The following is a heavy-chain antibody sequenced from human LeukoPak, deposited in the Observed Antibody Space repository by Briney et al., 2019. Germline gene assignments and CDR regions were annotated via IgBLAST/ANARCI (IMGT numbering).Heavy chain of an antibody. J-gene: IGHJ3*02. Sequence: ASVKVSCKASGYTFTSYGISWVRQAPGQGLEWMGWISAYNGNTNYAQKLQGRVTMTTDTSTSTAYMGLRSLRSDDTAVYYCARDKAAGIVKDAFDIWGQGTMVTVSS. CDR1: GYTFTSYG. V-gene: IGHV1-18*01. CDR2: ISAYNGNT. CDR3: ARDKAAGIVKDAFDI. D-gene: IGHD6-13*01.